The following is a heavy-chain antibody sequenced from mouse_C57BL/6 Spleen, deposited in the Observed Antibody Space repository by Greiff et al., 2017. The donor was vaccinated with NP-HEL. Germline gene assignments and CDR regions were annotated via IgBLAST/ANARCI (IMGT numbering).Heavy chain of an antibody. D-gene: IGHD2-3*01. V-gene: IGHV3-6*01. CDR2: ISYDGSN. Sequence: VQLKQSGPGLVKPSQSLSLTCSVTGYSITSGYYWNWIRQFPGNKLEWMGYISYDGSNNYNPSLKNRISITRDTSKNQFFLKLNSVTTEDTATYYCARDDYDGYYYYFDYWGQGTTLTVS. CDR1: GYSITSGYY. J-gene: IGHJ2*01. CDR3: ARDDYDGYYYYFDY.